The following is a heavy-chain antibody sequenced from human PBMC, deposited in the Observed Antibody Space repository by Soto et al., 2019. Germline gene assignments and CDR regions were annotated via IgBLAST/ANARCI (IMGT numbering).Heavy chain of an antibody. Sequence: PGGSLRLSCAASGFTFSSYGMHWVRQAPGKGLEWVAVISYDGSNKYYADSVKGRFTISRDNSKNTLYLQMNSLRAEDTAVYYCAKAAQPGSGMDVWGQGTTVTVSS. CDR2: ISYDGSNK. CDR1: GFTFSSYG. D-gene: IGHD3-10*01. CDR3: AKAAQPGSGMDV. J-gene: IGHJ6*02. V-gene: IGHV3-30*18.